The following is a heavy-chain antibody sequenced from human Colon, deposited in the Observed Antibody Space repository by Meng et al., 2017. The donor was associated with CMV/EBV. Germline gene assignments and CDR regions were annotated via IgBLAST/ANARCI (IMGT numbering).Heavy chain of an antibody. V-gene: IGHV3-23*01. Sequence: FSFCTYSMSWVRQAAGKGLEWVSTIRSSGGKTYYAESMKGRFTVSRDNSKNMLYLQMNSLRAEDTALFYCAKTMTTVTNSRNYFDCWGQGALVTVSS. CDR3: AKTMTTVTNSRNYFDC. J-gene: IGHJ4*02. CDR1: FSFCTYS. D-gene: IGHD4-11*01. CDR2: IRSSGGKT.